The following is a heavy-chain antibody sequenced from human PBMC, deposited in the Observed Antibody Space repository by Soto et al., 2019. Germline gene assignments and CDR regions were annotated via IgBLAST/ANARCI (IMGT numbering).Heavy chain of an antibody. CDR3: AREGGGYCSGGSCQVDY. D-gene: IGHD2-15*01. J-gene: IGHJ4*02. V-gene: IGHV4-39*02. Sequence: PSETLSLTCTVPGGSISSSSYYWGWIRQHPGKGLEWIGSIYYRGNTYYNPSLKSRVTISVDTSKNQFSLKLSSVTAADTAVYYCAREGGGYCSGGSCQVDYWGQGTLVTVSS. CDR1: GGSISSSSYY. CDR2: IYYRGNT.